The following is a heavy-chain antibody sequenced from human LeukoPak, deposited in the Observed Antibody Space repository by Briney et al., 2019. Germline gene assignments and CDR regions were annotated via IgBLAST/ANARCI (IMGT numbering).Heavy chain of an antibody. Sequence: PGGSLRLSCAASGFTFSTYGMSWVRQAAGKGLEWVSTISGSGVTTYYADSVKGRFTISRDNSKNTLYLQMNSLRAEDTAVYYCAKDLFLDYWGQGTLVTVSS. CDR2: ISGSGVTT. CDR1: GFTFSTYG. V-gene: IGHV3-23*01. CDR3: AKDLFLDY. J-gene: IGHJ4*02. D-gene: IGHD3-10*02.